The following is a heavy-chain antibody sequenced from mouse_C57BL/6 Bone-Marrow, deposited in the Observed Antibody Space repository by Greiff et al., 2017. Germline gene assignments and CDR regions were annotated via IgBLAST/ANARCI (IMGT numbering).Heavy chain of an antibody. J-gene: IGHJ2*01. CDR2: IDPANGNT. D-gene: IGHD1-1*01. Sequence: EVQLQQSVAELVRPGASVKLSCTASGFNIKNTYMHWVKQRPEQGLEWIGRIDPANGNTKYAPKFQGKATITADTSSNTAYLQLCSLTSEDTAIYYCAITSVVEPSLDYWGQGSTLTGSS. CDR3: AITSVVEPSLDY. V-gene: IGHV14-3*01. CDR1: GFNIKNTY.